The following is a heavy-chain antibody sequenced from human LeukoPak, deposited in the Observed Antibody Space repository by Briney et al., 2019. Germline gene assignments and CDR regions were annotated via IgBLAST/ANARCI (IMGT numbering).Heavy chain of an antibody. J-gene: IGHJ4*02. CDR3: ARGEKSAAID. D-gene: IGHD2-2*02. V-gene: IGHV4-34*01. CDR1: GGSFSGYY. Sequence: SETLSLTCAVYGGSFSGYYWSWIRQPPGKGLEWIGEINHSGSTNYNPSLKSRVTISVDTSKNQFSLKLSSVTAADTAVYYCARGEKSAAIDWGQGTLVTVSS. CDR2: INHSGST.